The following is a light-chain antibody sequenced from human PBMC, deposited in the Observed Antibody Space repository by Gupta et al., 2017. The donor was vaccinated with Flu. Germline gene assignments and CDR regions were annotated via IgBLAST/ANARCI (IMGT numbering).Light chain of an antibody. Sequence: VRTPSPHSLAVSLGETATTNCKSTQSLLAASNNQDFVAWFQKKPGQPTRVLIYGASTRQPGVPDRCSGSASGTDFTLTISNLQPEDVAVYYCHQFYSAQLTFGQGTRLEIK. CDR2: GAS. V-gene: IGKV4-1*01. CDR1: QSLLAASNNQDF. CDR3: HQFYSAQLT. J-gene: IGKJ5*01.